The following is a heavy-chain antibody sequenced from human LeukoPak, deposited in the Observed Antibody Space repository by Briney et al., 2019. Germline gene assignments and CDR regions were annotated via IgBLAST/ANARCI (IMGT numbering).Heavy chain of an antibody. CDR3: VKDSSSGSYFDY. CDR1: GFTFSTYS. CDR2: ISSSGSYI. Sequence: GGSLRLSCAASGFTFSTYSMNWVRQAPGKGLEWVSSISSSGSYIYYADSVKGRFTISRDNSRNTLHLQMSSLRVEDTAVYYCVKDSSSGSYFDYWGQGTLVTVSS. V-gene: IGHV3-21*01. D-gene: IGHD3-10*01. J-gene: IGHJ4*02.